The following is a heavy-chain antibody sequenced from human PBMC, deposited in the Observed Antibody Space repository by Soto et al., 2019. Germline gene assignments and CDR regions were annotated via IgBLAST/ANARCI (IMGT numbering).Heavy chain of an antibody. D-gene: IGHD1-26*01. J-gene: IGHJ4*02. V-gene: IGHV3-23*01. CDR1: GFSFSSSG. Sequence: GGSLRLSCVVAGFSFSSSGSNWVRQAPGKGMEWVSTISGSGVSKYYADSVKGRFTISRDNSNNTVSLQMNSLRAEDAAVYYCAKDRSPGATTWNVYWGQGT. CDR2: ISGSGVSK. CDR3: AKDRSPGATTWNVY.